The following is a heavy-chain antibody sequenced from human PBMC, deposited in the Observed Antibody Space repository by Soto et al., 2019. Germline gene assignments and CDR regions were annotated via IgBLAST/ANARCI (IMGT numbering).Heavy chain of an antibody. CDR1: RYTFAGYT. J-gene: IGHJ5*02. V-gene: IGHV1-3*01. Sequence: ASVKVSCKASRYTFAGYTIHWVRQAPGQRLEWMGWINDGNGNTKYSQKFQGRVTITRDTSASTAYMELSSLRSEDTAVYYCASRSEYYYDSSGYYSFRFDPWGQGTLVTVSS. CDR3: ASRSEYYYDSSGYYSFRFDP. CDR2: INDGNGNT. D-gene: IGHD3-22*01.